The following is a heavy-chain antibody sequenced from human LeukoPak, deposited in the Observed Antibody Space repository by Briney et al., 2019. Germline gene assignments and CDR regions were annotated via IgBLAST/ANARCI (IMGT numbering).Heavy chain of an antibody. V-gene: IGHV1-2*06. J-gene: IGHJ4*02. CDR1: GYTFTGYY. D-gene: IGHD3-3*01. Sequence: ASVKVSCXASGYTFTGYYMHWVRQAPGQGLEWMARINPNSGGTNYAQKFQGRVTMTRDTSISTAYMELSRLRSDDTAVYYCARDKTIFGVVTLYYWGQGTLVTVSS. CDR3: ARDKTIFGVVTLYY. CDR2: INPNSGGT.